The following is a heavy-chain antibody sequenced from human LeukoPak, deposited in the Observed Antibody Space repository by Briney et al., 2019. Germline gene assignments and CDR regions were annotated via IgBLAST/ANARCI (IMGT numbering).Heavy chain of an antibody. J-gene: IGHJ4*02. CDR3: ARGEKSGYAYSPRMRYYFDY. Sequence: SETLSLTCAVYGGSFSGYYWSWIRQPPGKGLEWIGEINHSGSTNYNPSLKSRVTISVDTSKNQFSLKLSSVTAADTAVYYCARGEKSGYAYSPRMRYYFDYWGQGTLVTVSS. CDR1: GGSFSGYY. CDR2: INHSGST. D-gene: IGHD5-12*01. V-gene: IGHV4-34*01.